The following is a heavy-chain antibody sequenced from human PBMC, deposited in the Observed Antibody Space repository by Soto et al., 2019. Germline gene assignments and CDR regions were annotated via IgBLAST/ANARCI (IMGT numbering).Heavy chain of an antibody. V-gene: IGHV4-59*01. J-gene: IGHJ1*01. CDR2: IYYSGST. CDR3: ARLGHVYYYDSSGYREYFQH. D-gene: IGHD3-22*01. Sequence: ETLSLTCTVSGGSISSYYWSWIRQPPGKGLEWIGYIYYSGSTNYNPSLKSRVTISVDTSKNQFSLKLSSVAAADTAVYYCARLGHVYYYDSSGYREYFQHWGQGTLVTVSS. CDR1: GGSISSYY.